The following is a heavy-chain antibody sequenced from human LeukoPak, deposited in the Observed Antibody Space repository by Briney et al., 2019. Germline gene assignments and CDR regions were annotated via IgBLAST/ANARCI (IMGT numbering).Heavy chain of an antibody. CDR2: INPKSGGT. CDR3: ARNERDHLLPYYYYYYMDV. V-gene: IGHV1-2*02. Sequence: SVKVPCKASGYTFTRYYMHWVRQAPGQGLVWMGWINPKSGGTHYAQKLQGRVHKTRDTSINTAYMELSRRRSDDTAVYYCARNERDHLLPYYYYYYMDVWGKGTTVTISS. J-gene: IGHJ6*03. D-gene: IGHD2-2*01. CDR1: GYTFTRYY.